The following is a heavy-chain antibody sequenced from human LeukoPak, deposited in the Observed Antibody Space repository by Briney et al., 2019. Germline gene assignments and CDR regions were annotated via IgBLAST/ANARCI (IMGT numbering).Heavy chain of an antibody. CDR3: ARDPDSSGSFDY. V-gene: IGHV3-30-3*01. CDR1: GFTFSSYA. D-gene: IGHD6-19*01. CDR2: ISYDGSSK. Sequence: PGGSLRLSCAASGFTFSSYAMHWVRQAPGKGLEWVAVISYDGSSKYYADSVKGRFTISRDNSKNTLYLQMNSLRAEDTAVYYCARDPDSSGSFDYWGQGTLVTVSS. J-gene: IGHJ4*02.